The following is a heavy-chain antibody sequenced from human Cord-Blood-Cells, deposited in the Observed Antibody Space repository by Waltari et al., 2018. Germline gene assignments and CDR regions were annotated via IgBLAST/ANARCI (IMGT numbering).Heavy chain of an antibody. Sequence: QVQLVQSGAEVKKPGASVKVSCKASGYTATGYYIHWVRQATGQGLAWMGWINPHSGGTNYAQKFQGRVTMTRDTSISTAYMELSRLRSDATAVYYCARDQEVLFDYWGQGTLVTVSS. CDR1: GYTATGYY. CDR2: INPHSGGT. V-gene: IGHV1-2*02. J-gene: IGHJ4*02. CDR3: ARDQEVLFDY.